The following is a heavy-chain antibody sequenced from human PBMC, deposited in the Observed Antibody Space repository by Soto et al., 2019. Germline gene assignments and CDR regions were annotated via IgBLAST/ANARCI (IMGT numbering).Heavy chain of an antibody. CDR3: ARAGGFSYGFDYSVDY. V-gene: IGHV3-30-3*01. D-gene: IGHD5-18*01. Sequence: QVQLVESGGGVVQPGRSLRLSCAASGFTFSTYAMHWVRQAPSRGLEWVAVISYDGYNAYYGDSVKGRFTISRDTSKNTLYLQMTSLRPEDTAVYYCARAGGFSYGFDYSVDYWGQGTLVTVSS. CDR2: ISYDGYNA. J-gene: IGHJ4*02. CDR1: GFTFSTYA.